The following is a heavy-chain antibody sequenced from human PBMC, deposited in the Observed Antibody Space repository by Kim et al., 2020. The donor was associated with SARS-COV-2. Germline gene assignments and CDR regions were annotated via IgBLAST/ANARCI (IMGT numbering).Heavy chain of an antibody. D-gene: IGHD2-2*01. CDR2: INDAGSST. CDR3: AGGGSTDCYG. V-gene: IGHV3-74*01. CDR1: GFTFSSYW. J-gene: IGHJ4*02. Sequence: GGSLRLSCAASGFTFSSYWMHWVRKSPGKGLVWVSRINDAGSSTSYADSVTCRFTISRDNVKNTLYLQMTRLGAADTALYYCAGGGSTDCYGWGQGTLVT.